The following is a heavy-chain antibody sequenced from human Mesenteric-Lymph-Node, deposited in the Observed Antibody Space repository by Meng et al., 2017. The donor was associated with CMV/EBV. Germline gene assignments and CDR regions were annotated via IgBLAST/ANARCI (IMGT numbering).Heavy chain of an antibody. CDR1: GFTFSSYA. Sequence: GESLKISCAASGFTFSSYAMSWVRQAPGEGLEWVSGISGSGGRTYYADSVKGRFTISRDNSKNTLYLQMNSLRAEDTAVYYCAKDSTGYCSSSSCYLNAFDIWGQGTMVTVSS. J-gene: IGHJ3*02. CDR3: AKDSTGYCSSSSCYLNAFDI. CDR2: ISGSGGRT. D-gene: IGHD2-2*01. V-gene: IGHV3-23*01.